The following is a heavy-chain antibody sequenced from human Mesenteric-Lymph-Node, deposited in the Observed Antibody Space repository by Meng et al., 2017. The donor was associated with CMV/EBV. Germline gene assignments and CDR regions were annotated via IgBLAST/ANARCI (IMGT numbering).Heavy chain of an antibody. CDR3: ARGGSIPIIYFDL. J-gene: IGHJ2*01. V-gene: IGHV4-59*01. D-gene: IGHD1-26*01. CDR1: GSSISSYY. CDR2: IYYSGST. Sequence: CTVSGSSISSYYWSWIRQPPGKGLEWIGYIYYSGSTNYNPSLKSRVTISVDTSKNQFSLKLSSVTAADTAVYYCARGGSIPIIYFDLWGRGTLVTVSS.